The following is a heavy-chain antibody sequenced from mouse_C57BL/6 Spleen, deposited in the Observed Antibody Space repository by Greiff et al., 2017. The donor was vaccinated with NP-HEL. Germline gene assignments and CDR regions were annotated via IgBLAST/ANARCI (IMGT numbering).Heavy chain of an antibody. CDR1: GFNIKDDY. D-gene: IGHD2-2*01. J-gene: IGHJ3*01. V-gene: IGHV14-4*01. Sequence: EVKLQESGAELVRPGASVKLSCTASGFNIKDDYMHWVKQRPEQGLEWIGWIDPENGDTEYASKFQGKATITADTSSNTAYLQLSSLTSEDTAVYYCTTGWLRRWFAYWGQGTLVTVSA. CDR2: IDPENGDT. CDR3: TTGWLRRWFAY.